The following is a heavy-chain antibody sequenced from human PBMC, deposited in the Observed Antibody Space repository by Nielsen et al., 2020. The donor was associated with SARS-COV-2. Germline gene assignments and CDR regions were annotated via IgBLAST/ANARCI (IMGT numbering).Heavy chain of an antibody. CDR2: ISWNSGSI. CDR1: GFTFDDYA. CDR3: AAIWFGELLPRY. J-gene: IGHJ4*02. V-gene: IGHV3-9*01. Sequence: SLKISCAASGFTFDDYAMHWVRQAPGKGLEWVSGISWNSGSIGYADSVKGRFTISRDNAKNSLYLQMNSLRAEDTALYHCAAIWFGELLPRYWGQGTLVTVSS. D-gene: IGHD3-10*01.